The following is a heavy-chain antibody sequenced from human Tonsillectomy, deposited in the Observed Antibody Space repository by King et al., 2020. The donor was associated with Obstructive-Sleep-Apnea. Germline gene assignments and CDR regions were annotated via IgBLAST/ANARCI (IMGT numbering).Heavy chain of an antibody. J-gene: IGHJ4*02. CDR2: IYYSGST. CDR1: GGSISSGGYY. D-gene: IGHD6-25*01. CDR3: ARGPAGRLASSLDY. V-gene: IGHV4-31*03. Sequence: QLQESGPGLVKPSQTLSLTCTVSGGSISSGGYYWSWIRQHPRKGLEWIGYIYYSGSTYYNPSLKSRVTISVDTSKNQFSLKVNSVTAADTAVYYCARGPAGRLASSLDYWGQGTLVTVSS.